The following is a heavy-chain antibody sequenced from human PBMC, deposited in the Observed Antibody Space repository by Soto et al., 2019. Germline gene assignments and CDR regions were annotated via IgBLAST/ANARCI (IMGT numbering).Heavy chain of an antibody. J-gene: IGHJ3*02. CDR2: IYPGDSDT. Sequence: GESLKISCKGSGYSFISYWIVLVRQMPGKGLEWMGIIYPGDSDTRYSPSFQGQVTISADKSISTAYLQWSSLKASDTAMYYCARPSGADSSGYVPAFDIWGQGTMVTVSS. CDR1: GYSFISYW. CDR3: ARPSGADSSGYVPAFDI. V-gene: IGHV5-51*01. D-gene: IGHD3-22*01.